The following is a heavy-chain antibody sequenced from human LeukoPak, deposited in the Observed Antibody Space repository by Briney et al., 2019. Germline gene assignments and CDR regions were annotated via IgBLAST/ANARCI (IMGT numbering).Heavy chain of an antibody. CDR3: ATYCSSTSCYSGDY. CDR1: GFTFGNTW. D-gene: IGHD2-2*01. V-gene: IGHV3-21*01. Sequence: GGSLRLSCAASGFTFGNTWMGWVRQAPGKGLEWVSSISSSSSYIYYADSVKGRFTISRDNAKNSLYLQMNSLRAEDTAVYYCATYCSSTSCYSGDYWGQGTLVAVSS. CDR2: ISSSSSYI. J-gene: IGHJ4*02.